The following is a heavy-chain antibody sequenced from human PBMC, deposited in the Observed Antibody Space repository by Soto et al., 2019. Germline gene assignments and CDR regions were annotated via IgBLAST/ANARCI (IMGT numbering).Heavy chain of an antibody. J-gene: IGHJ6*02. CDR3: ARAQYNWDYGGYYYYGMDV. D-gene: IGHD1-7*01. Sequence: PSETLSLTCTVSGGSISSYYWSWIRQPPGKGLEWIGYIYYSGSTNYNPSLKSRVTISVDTSKNQFSLKLSSVTAADTAVYYCARAQYNWDYGGYYYYGMDVWGQGTTVTVSS. V-gene: IGHV4-59*01. CDR2: IYYSGST. CDR1: GGSISSYY.